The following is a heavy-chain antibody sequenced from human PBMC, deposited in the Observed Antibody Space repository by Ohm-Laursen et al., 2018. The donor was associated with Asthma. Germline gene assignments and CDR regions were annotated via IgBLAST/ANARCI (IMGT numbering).Heavy chain of an antibody. V-gene: IGHV4-39*01. CDR2: IYYSGST. Sequence: SDTLSLTCTVSGGSIRSSSYYWGWIRQPPGKGLEWIGSIYYSGSTYYNPSLKSRVTISVDTSKHHFSLKLSSVTAADTAVYYCARHWSGSYYDSVSFFDYWGQGTLVTVSS. J-gene: IGHJ4*02. D-gene: IGHD1-26*01. CDR3: ARHWSGSYYDSVSFFDY. CDR1: GGSIRSSSYY.